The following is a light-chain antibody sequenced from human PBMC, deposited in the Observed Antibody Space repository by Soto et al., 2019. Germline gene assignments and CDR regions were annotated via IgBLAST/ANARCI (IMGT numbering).Light chain of an antibody. CDR1: TSNIGNNY. CDR2: DYN. Sequence: QSVLTQPPSVSAAPGQKVTISCSGSTSNIGNNYVSWYQHLPGAAPKLLIYDYNSRPSGIPARFSGSRSGTLATLGITGLQPGDEADYYYATSDSSLRAYVFGAGTKLTVL. V-gene: IGLV1-51*01. CDR3: ATSDSSLRAYV. J-gene: IGLJ1*01.